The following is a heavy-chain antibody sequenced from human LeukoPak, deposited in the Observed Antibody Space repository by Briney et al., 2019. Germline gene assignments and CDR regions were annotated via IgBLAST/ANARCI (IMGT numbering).Heavy chain of an antibody. J-gene: IGHJ4*02. Sequence: PGGSLRLSCAASGFTVSSNLMSWVRQAPGKGLEWVSVIYTGGGTYYADSVKGRFTISRDNSKNTLYLQMNSLRAEDTAVYYCARQPRNAGGYYYYYFDYWGQGTLVTVSS. CDR1: GFTVSSNL. V-gene: IGHV3-66*04. D-gene: IGHD3-22*01. CDR3: ARQPRNAGGYYYYYFDY. CDR2: IYTGGGT.